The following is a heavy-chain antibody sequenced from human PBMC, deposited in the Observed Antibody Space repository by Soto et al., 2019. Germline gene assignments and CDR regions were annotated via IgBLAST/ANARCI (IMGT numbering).Heavy chain of an antibody. CDR1: GFNIKSFG. D-gene: IGHD3-16*01. CDR3: AKALSYGTDWPYFDR. CDR2: ISYDGKEK. V-gene: IGHV3-30*18. Sequence: QVRLVESGGGVVQPGRSLRLSCAASGFNIKSFGMHWVRQAPGKGLEWIAFISYDGKEKQYADSVKGRFTVSTDNSNTLFLQMDGLRGEYTAVYFCAKALSYGTDWPYFDRRGQGTLVIVSS. J-gene: IGHJ4*02.